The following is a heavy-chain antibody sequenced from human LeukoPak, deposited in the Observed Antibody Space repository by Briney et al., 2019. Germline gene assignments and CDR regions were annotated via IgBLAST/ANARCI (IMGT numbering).Heavy chain of an antibody. CDR3: ARVTRYYDLLAGYYRCYFDY. J-gene: IGHJ4*02. V-gene: IGHV1-2*02. CDR2: INPNSGGT. Sequence: ASEKVSCKASGYTFIGYYMHWVRQAPGQELEWMGWINPNSGGTNYAQKFQGRVTMTRDTSISTAYMELSRLRSDDTAVYYCARVTRYYDLLAGYYRCYFDYWGQGTLVTVSS. D-gene: IGHD3-9*01. CDR1: GYTFIGYY.